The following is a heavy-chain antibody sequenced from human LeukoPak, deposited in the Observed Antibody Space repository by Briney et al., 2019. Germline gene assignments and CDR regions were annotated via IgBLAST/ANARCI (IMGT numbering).Heavy chain of an antibody. D-gene: IGHD5-18*01. CDR1: GFTFSSYG. Sequence: GGSLRLSCAASGFTFSSYGMHWVRQAPGKGLGWVAVISYDGSNKYYADSVKGRFTISRDNSKNTLYLQMNSLRAEDTAVYYCAKSGKRGYSYGSVYWGQGTLLTVSP. J-gene: IGHJ4*02. V-gene: IGHV3-30*18. CDR2: ISYDGSNK. CDR3: AKSGKRGYSYGSVY.